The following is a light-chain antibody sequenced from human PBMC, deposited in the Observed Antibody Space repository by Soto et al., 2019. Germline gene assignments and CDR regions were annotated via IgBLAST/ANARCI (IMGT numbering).Light chain of an antibody. Sequence: QSVLTQPASVSGSPGQSITISCTGTSSDVGGYNYVSWYQQHPGKAPKLMIYEVSNRPSGVSNRFSGSKSGNTASLTISGLQAEDEADYYCSCTSYTSISTWVFGGGTKLTVL. CDR3: SCTSYTSISTWV. V-gene: IGLV2-14*01. J-gene: IGLJ3*02. CDR1: SSDVGGYNY. CDR2: EVS.